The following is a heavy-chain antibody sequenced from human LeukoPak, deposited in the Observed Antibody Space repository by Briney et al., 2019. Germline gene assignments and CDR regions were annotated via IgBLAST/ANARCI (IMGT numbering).Heavy chain of an antibody. CDR1: GGSFSGYY. Sequence: PSETLSLTCAVYGGSFSGYYWSWIRQPPGKGLEWIGEINHSGSTNYNPSLKSRVTISVDTSKNQFSLKLSSVTAADTAVYYCARGRRTVLWFGELLRGGWFDPWGQGTLVIVSS. J-gene: IGHJ5*02. V-gene: IGHV4-34*01. D-gene: IGHD3-10*01. CDR2: INHSGST. CDR3: ARGRRTVLWFGELLRGGWFDP.